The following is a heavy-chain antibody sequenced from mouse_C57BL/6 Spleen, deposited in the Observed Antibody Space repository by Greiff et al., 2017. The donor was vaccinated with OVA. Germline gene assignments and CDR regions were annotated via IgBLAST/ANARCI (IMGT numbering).Heavy chain of an antibody. J-gene: IGHJ1*03. CDR2: IYPGDGDT. V-gene: IGHV1-82*01. CDR3: ARYYDDDRYFDV. D-gene: IGHD2-4*01. Sequence: VQLQQSGPELVKPGASVKISCKASGYAFSSSWMNWVKQRPGKGLEWIGRIYPGDGDTNYNGKFKGKATLTADKSSSTAYMQLSSLTSEDSAVYCFARYYDDDRYFDVWGKGTTVTVSS. CDR1: GYAFSSSW.